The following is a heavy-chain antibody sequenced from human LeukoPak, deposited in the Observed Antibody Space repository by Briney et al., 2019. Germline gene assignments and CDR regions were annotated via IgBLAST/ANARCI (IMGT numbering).Heavy chain of an antibody. Sequence: GASVKVSCKASGYTFTDFHIHWVRQSPGQGLEWMGWINPNSGGTNYAQKFQGRVTMTRDTSISTAYMELSRLRSDDTAVYYCARDGVNYVWGRTLGYWGQGTLVTVSS. D-gene: IGHD3-16*01. CDR2: INPNSGGT. V-gene: IGHV1-2*02. CDR3: ARDGVNYVWGRTLGY. CDR1: GYTFTDFH. J-gene: IGHJ4*02.